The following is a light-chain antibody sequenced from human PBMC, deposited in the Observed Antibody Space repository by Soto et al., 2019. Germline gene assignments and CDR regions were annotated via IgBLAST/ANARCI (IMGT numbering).Light chain of an antibody. J-gene: IGKJ5*01. CDR1: QSVSSSY. CDR3: QQYGSSPLT. Sequence: EIVLTQSPGTLALSPGERATLSCRASQSVSSSYLAWYQQKPGQAPRLLIYGASSRATGIPDRFSGSGSGTAFTLTISRLEPEDFAVYYCQQYGSSPLTVGQGTRLEIK. CDR2: GAS. V-gene: IGKV3-20*01.